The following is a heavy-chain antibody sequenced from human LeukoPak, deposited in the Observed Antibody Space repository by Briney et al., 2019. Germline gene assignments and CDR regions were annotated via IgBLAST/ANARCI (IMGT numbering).Heavy chain of an antibody. Sequence: PGGSLRLSCAAPRFTLSSYEMNRVRQAPGKGLEWVAVIWYDGSNKYYADSVKGRFTICRDNSKNPLYLQMSSLRDEDMDVYDCATEDILAGSHGYIGWWCQGTLVSVSS. V-gene: IGHV3-33*08. D-gene: IGHD5-18*01. CDR3: ATEDILAGSHGYIGW. CDR1: RFTLSSYE. J-gene: IGHJ4*02. CDR2: IWYDGSNK.